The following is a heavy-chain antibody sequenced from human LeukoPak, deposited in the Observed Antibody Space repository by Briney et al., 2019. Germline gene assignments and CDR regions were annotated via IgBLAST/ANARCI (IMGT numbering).Heavy chain of an antibody. CDR3: AKAWLEQGGMFDY. J-gene: IGHJ4*02. CDR1: GFTFSRYW. CDR2: LSGSGGST. Sequence: GGSLRLSCAASGFTFSRYWMHWVRQAPGEGLEWVSLLSGSGGSTYYADSVKGRFTISRDNSKNTLYLQMNSLRAEDTAVYYCAKAWLEQGGMFDYWGQGTPVTVSS. D-gene: IGHD1/OR15-1a*01. V-gene: IGHV3-23*01.